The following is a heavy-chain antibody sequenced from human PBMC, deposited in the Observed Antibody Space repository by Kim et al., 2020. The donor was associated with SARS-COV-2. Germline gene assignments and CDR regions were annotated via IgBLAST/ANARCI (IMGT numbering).Heavy chain of an antibody. Sequence: GGSLRLSCAASGFTFSVYGMHWVRQAPGKGLEWLTVISYDGSNKYYSDSVKGRFTVSRDNSKHPLYLHMNSLSTEDTAVYYCAKSVHCRGGTCYDALSDWRQGTLVTVSS. CDR1: GFTFSVYG. V-gene: IGHV3-30*18. D-gene: IGHD2-15*01. CDR2: ISYDGSNK. J-gene: IGHJ4*02. CDR3: AKSVHCRGGTCYDALSD.